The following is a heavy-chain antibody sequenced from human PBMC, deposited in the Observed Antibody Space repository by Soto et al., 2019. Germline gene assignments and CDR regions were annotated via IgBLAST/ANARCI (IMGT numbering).Heavy chain of an antibody. CDR3: PTQPGRGGY. D-gene: IGHD2-2*01. CDR2: IYSGGYT. J-gene: IGHJ4*02. Sequence: EVQLVESEGGLIQPGGSLRLSCAVSGFTISNNYMSWVRQAPGKGLEGVSVIYSGGYTAYGDSVKGRFTISRDNSKNTLYLQMNTRSPAARDGYYCPTQPGRGGYWGQGTLLTVSS. CDR1: GFTISNNY. V-gene: IGHV3-53*01.